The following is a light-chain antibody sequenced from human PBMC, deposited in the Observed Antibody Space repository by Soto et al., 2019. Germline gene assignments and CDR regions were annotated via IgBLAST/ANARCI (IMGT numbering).Light chain of an antibody. CDR2: GNS. J-gene: IGLJ2*01. V-gene: IGLV1-40*01. CDR1: SCNIGAGYD. Sequence: QLVLTQPPSVSGAPGQRVTISCTGSSCNIGAGYDVHWYQQLPGTAPKLLIYGNSNRPSGVPDRFSGSKSGTSASLAITGLQAEDESDYDCQSYDSSLSGSAVVFGGGTKLTVL. CDR3: QSYDSSLSGSAVV.